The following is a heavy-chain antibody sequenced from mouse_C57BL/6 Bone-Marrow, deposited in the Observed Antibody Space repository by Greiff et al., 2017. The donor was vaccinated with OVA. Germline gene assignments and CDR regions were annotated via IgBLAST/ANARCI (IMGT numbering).Heavy chain of an antibody. V-gene: IGHV1-42*01. CDR2: ITPSTGGT. CDR3: AKISEYYAMDY. Sequence: EVQLQQSGPELVKPGASVKISCKASGYSFTGYYMNWVKQSPEKSLEWIGEITPSTGGTTYNQKFKAQATLTVDKSSSSAYMQLKSLTTEDSAVYYCAKISEYYAMDYWGQGTSVTVSS. CDR1: GYSFTGYY. J-gene: IGHJ4*01.